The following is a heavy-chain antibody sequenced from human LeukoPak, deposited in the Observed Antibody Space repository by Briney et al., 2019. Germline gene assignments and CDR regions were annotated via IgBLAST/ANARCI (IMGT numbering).Heavy chain of an antibody. CDR1: GGSISSGGYY. J-gene: IGHJ4*02. Sequence: SETLSLTCTVSGGSISSGGYYWSWLRQPPGKGLEWIGYIYHSGSTYYNPSLKSRVTISVDRSKNQFSLKLSSVTAADTAVYYCARYYYGSGSYLDYWGQGTLVTVSS. D-gene: IGHD3-10*01. CDR3: ARYYYGSGSYLDY. CDR2: IYHSGST. V-gene: IGHV4-30-2*01.